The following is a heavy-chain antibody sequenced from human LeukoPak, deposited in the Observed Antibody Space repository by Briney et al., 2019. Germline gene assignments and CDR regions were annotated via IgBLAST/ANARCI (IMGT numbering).Heavy chain of an antibody. CDR3: ARELNGAFDP. V-gene: IGHV3-11*04. CDR1: GFTFSGYD. CDR2: ISSSGSTI. J-gene: IGHJ5*02. Sequence: GGSLRLSCAASGFTFSGYDMSWIRQAPGKGLEWVSYISSSGSTIYYAEYVKGRFTISRDNAKNSLYLQMNSLRASDTAVYYCARELNGAFDPWGQGTLVTVSS. D-gene: IGHD1-1*01.